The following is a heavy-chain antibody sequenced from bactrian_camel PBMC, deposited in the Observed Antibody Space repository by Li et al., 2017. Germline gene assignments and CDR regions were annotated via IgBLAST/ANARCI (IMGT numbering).Heavy chain of an antibody. V-gene: IGHV3S42*01. CDR1: GYTYTTLC. D-gene: IGHD3*01. CDR3: AAGSEPSGVSWRMSAQYES. CDR2: INRDGGT. J-gene: IGHJ4*01. Sequence: VQLVESGGGSVQAGGSLRLSCVASGYTYTTLCMAWFRQVPGKEREGIARINRDGGTSYADPVKGRFTISKDDAENTLYLQMNQLKPEDTAMYYCAAGSEPSGVSWRMSAQYESWGQGTQVTVS.